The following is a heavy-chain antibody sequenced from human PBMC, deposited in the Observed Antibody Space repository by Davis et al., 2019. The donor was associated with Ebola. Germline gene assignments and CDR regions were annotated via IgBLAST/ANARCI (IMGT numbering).Heavy chain of an antibody. V-gene: IGHV3-23*01. J-gene: IGHJ3*01. D-gene: IGHD6-19*01. Sequence: GGSLRLSCAASGFTFSSYDIHWVRQATGKGLEWVSAISGSGGSTYYADSVKGRFTISRDNSKKTLYLQMNSLRAEDTAVYYCAGGKDSSGWYGDDAFDFWGQGTMVTVSS. CDR2: ISGSGGST. CDR1: GFTFSSYD. CDR3: AGGKDSSGWYGDDAFDF.